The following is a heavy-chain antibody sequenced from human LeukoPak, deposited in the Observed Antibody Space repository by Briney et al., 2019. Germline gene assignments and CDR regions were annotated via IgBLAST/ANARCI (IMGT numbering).Heavy chain of an antibody. CDR1: GFTFDDYT. D-gene: IGHD5-18*01. CDR3: AKYIGDTAMGSFDY. V-gene: IGHV3-43*01. CDR2: ISWDGGST. J-gene: IGHJ4*02. Sequence: GGSLRLSCAASGFTFDDYTMHWVRQAPGKGLEWVSLISWDGGSTYADSVKGRFTISRDNSKNSLYLQMNSLRTEDTALYYCAKYIGDTAMGSFDYWGQGTLVTVSS.